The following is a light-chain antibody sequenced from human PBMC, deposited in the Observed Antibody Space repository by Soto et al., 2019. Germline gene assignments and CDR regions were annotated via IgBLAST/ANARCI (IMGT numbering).Light chain of an antibody. CDR2: DVS. CDR3: CSYTRSGTLI. J-gene: IGLJ1*01. Sequence: QSVLTQPASVSGSPGQSITISCVGTSGDIGDYNYVSWYQQHPGKVSKVIIYDVSNRPSGVSYRFSGTKSGNTASLTVSGLQAEDEADYYCCSYTRSGTLIFGTGTRSPS. CDR1: SGDIGDYNY. V-gene: IGLV2-14*01.